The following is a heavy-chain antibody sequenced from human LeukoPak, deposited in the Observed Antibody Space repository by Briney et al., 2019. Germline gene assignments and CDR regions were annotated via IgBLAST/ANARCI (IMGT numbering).Heavy chain of an antibody. CDR2: IWYDGSNK. J-gene: IGHJ6*02. CDR1: GFTFSSYG. CDR3: ARSSRSSGSPYYYYGMDV. V-gene: IGHV3-33*01. D-gene: IGHD6-19*01. Sequence: GGSLGLSCAASGFTFSSYGMHWVRQAPGKGLEWVAVIWYDGSNKYYADSVKGRFTISRDNSKNTLYLQMNSLRAEDTAVYYCARSSRSSGSPYYYYGMDVWGQGTTVTVSS.